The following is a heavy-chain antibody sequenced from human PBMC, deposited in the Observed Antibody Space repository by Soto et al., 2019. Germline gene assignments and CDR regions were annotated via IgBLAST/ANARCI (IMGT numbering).Heavy chain of an antibody. J-gene: IGHJ5*02. V-gene: IGHV1-18*01. CDR2: ISVYNGNT. Sequence: QVQLVQSGAEVKKPRASVRVSCKASGYTFSIYGITWVRQAPGQGLEWMGWISVYNGNTDYAQKLQVRVTMTTDTTTSTAFMGLRSLRSDDTAVDYWARAEDYSENSGYFQYNWFGPWGQGNLVTVFS. CDR1: GYTFSIYG. CDR3: ARAEDYSENSGYFQYNWFGP. D-gene: IGHD3-22*01.